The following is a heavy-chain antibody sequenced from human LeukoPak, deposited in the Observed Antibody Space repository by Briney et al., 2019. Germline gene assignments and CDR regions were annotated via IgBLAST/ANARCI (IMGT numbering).Heavy chain of an antibody. CDR2: MYYSGTT. Sequence: SEPLSLPFPVSGGSISSSSYYWGWIRPPPGKGLEGIGNMYYSGTTYYNPSLRSRVTISADTSKNQFSLNLTSMTVADTAVYFCARSQISYSSSYYHDYWGQGTLVTVSS. CDR3: ARSQISYSSSYYHDY. J-gene: IGHJ4*02. V-gene: IGHV4-39*01. CDR1: GGSISSSSYY. D-gene: IGHD6-13*01.